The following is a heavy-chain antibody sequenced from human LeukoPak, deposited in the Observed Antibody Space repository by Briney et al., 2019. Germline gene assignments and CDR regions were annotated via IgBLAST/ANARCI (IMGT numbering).Heavy chain of an antibody. CDR3: ARGERWWGHYDILTGYFDY. V-gene: IGHV3-21*04. Sequence: GGSLRLSCAASGFTFSSYSMNWVRQAPGKGLEWVSFISTSSTYIYYADSVKGRFTISRDNAKNSLYLQMNSLRAEDTAVYYCARGERWWGHYDILTGYFDYWGQGTLVTVSS. J-gene: IGHJ4*02. D-gene: IGHD3-9*01. CDR2: ISTSSTYI. CDR1: GFTFSSYS.